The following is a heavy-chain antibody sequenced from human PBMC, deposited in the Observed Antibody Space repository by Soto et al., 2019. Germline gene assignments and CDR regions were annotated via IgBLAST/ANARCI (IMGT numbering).Heavy chain of an antibody. D-gene: IGHD3-22*01. CDR1: GFSLSTSGMC. Sequence: PTLVNPTQTLTLTCTFSGFSLSTSGMCVSWIRQPPGKALEWLALIDWDDDKYYSTSLKTRLTISKDTSKNQVVLTMTNMDPVDTATYYCARWKTYYYDSSGYPPGFDPWGQGTLVTVSS. J-gene: IGHJ5*02. CDR3: ARWKTYYYDSSGYPPGFDP. CDR2: IDWDDDK. V-gene: IGHV2-70*01.